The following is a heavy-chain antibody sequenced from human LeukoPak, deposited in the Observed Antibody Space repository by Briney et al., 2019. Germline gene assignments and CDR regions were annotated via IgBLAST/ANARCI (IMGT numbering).Heavy chain of an antibody. CDR1: GGSISSYY. J-gene: IGHJ4*02. CDR3: ARDRLEYFDY. D-gene: IGHD3-3*01. Sequence: SETLSLTCTVSGGSISSYYWSWIRQPPGKGLEWTGYIYYSGSTNYNPSLKSRVTISVDTSKNQFSLKLSSVTAADTAVYYCARDRLEYFDYWGQGTLVTVSS. V-gene: IGHV4-59*01. CDR2: IYYSGST.